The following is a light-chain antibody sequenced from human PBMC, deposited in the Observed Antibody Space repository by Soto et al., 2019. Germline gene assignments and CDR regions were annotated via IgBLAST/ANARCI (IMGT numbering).Light chain of an antibody. CDR1: SHDIGAYKY. J-gene: IGLJ1*01. CDR2: EVS. CDR3: SAYTTGSTLYV. Sequence: QSALTQPASVSGSPGQAITISCTGSSHDIGAYKYVSWYQQYPGKAPKLIIFEVSNRPSGVSNRFSGSKSGNTASLTIAGLQAEDEAEYHCSAYTTGSTLYVFGGGTKLTVL. V-gene: IGLV2-14*01.